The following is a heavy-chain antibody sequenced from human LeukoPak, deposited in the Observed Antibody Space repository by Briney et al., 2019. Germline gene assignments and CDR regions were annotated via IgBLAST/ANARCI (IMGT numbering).Heavy chain of an antibody. CDR2: ISSSSYI. CDR3: ARFETVAAKPIEH. J-gene: IGHJ1*01. CDR1: GFTFSSYS. Sequence: GGSLRLSCAASGFTFSSYSMNWVRQAPGKGLEWVSSISSSSYIYYADSVKGRFTISRDNAKNSLYLQMNSLRAEDTAVYYCARFETVAAKPIEHWGPGTLVTVSS. V-gene: IGHV3-21*01. D-gene: IGHD6-19*01.